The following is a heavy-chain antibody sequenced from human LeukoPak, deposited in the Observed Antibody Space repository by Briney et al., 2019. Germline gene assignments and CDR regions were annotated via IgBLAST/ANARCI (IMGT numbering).Heavy chain of an antibody. CDR2: ISSSSSYI. D-gene: IGHD5-18*01. Sequence: GGSLRLSCAASGFTFSSYSMNWVRQAPGKGLEWVSSISSSSSYIYYADSVKGRFTISRDNAKNSLYLQMNSLRAEDTAVYYCARERDTAMAPGHFDYWGQGTLVTVSS. CDR3: ARERDTAMAPGHFDY. V-gene: IGHV3-21*01. CDR1: GFTFSSYS. J-gene: IGHJ4*02.